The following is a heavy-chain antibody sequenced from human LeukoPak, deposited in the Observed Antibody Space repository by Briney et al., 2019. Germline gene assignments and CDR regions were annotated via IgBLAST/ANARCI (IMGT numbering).Heavy chain of an antibody. V-gene: IGHV3-43D*04. CDR2: ISWDGGST. J-gene: IGHJ4*02. Sequence: GGSLRLSCAASGFTFDDYAMHWVRQAPGKGLEWVSLISWDGGSTYYADSVKGRFTISRDNSKNSLYLQMNSLRAEDTALYHCAKTSGYCSSTSCSDFDYWGQGTLVTVSS. CDR3: AKTSGYCSSTSCSDFDY. CDR1: GFTFDDYA. D-gene: IGHD2-2*03.